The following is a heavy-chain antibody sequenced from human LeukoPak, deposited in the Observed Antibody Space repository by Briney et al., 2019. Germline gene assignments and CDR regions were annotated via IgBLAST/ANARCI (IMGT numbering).Heavy chain of an antibody. CDR1: GYTFTSYG. Sequence: EASVKVSCKASGYTFTSYGISWVRQAPGQGLEWMGWISAYNGNTNYAQKFQGRVTMTTDTSTSTAYMELRSLRSDDTAVYYCARESHYYGSGSELSAFDIWGQGTMVTVSS. CDR3: ARESHYYGSGSELSAFDI. J-gene: IGHJ3*02. CDR2: ISAYNGNT. D-gene: IGHD3-10*01. V-gene: IGHV1-18*01.